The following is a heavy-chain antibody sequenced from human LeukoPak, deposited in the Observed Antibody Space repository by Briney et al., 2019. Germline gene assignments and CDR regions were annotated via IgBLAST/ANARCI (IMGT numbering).Heavy chain of an antibody. CDR1: GFTFSSYW. D-gene: IGHD1-26*01. CDR3: AKSSLRENYYYGMDV. V-gene: IGHV3-7*03. J-gene: IGHJ6*02. CDR2: IKQDGSEK. Sequence: PGGSLRLSCAASGFTFSSYWMSWVHQAPGKGLEWVANIKQDGSEKYYVDSVKGRFTISRDNAKNSLYLQMNSLRAEDTAIYYCAKSSLRENYYYGMDVWGQGTTVTVSS.